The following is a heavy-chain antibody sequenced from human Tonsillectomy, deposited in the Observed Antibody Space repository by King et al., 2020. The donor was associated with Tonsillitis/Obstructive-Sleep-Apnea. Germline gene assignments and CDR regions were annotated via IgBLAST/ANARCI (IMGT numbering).Heavy chain of an antibody. CDR3: VRQYRSSQESDY. J-gene: IGHJ4*02. CDR1: GYSFTSYW. V-gene: IGHV5-51*01. CDR2: IYPGDSDT. D-gene: IGHD6-6*01. Sequence: VQLVESGAEVKKPGASLKISCKGSGYSFTSYWIGWVRQMPGKGLEWMGIIYPGDSDTRYSPSFQGQVTISADKSFSTAYLQWSSLEASDTAMYYCVRQYRSSQESDYWGQGTLVTVSS.